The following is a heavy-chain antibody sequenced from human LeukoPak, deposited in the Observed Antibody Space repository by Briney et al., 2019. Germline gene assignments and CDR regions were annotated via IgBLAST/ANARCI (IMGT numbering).Heavy chain of an antibody. D-gene: IGHD3-16*01. CDR3: ARARGDSPRIYYYMDV. J-gene: IGHJ6*03. CDR1: GDSISIGDYR. Sequence: SQTLSLTCSVSGDSISIGDYRWSWIRQSPGKGLEWIGYIYYIGTACYNPSLRSRVALSADTSKNQFSLKLNSVTVADSAVYFCARARGDSPRIYYYMDVWGKGTTVTVSS. CDR2: IYYIGTA. V-gene: IGHV4-30-4*01.